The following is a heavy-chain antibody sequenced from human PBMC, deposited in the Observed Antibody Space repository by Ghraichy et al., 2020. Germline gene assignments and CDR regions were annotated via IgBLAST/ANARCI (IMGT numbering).Heavy chain of an antibody. D-gene: IGHD3-22*01. CDR3: ARDLATSSGPPSAFDI. Sequence: ASVKVSCKASGYTFTGYYMHWVRQAPGQGLEWMGWISPNSGGTNYAQKFQGRVTMVRDTSISTAYMELSRLKSDDTAVYYCARDLATSSGPPSAFDIWGQGTTVTVSS. CDR1: GYTFTGYY. J-gene: IGHJ3*02. V-gene: IGHV1-2*02. CDR2: ISPNSGGT.